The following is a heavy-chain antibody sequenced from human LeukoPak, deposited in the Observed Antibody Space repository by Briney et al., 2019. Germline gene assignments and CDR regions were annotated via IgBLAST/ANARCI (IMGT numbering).Heavy chain of an antibody. V-gene: IGHV4-59*01. CDR3: ARAPSHGDSSGYYFGYYYYYYMDV. CDR2: IYYSGST. J-gene: IGHJ6*03. CDR1: GGSISSYY. Sequence: SETLSLTCTVSGGSISSYYWSWIRQPPGKGLEWIGYIYYSGSTNYNPSLKSRVTISVDTSKNQFSLKLSSVTAADTAVYYCARAPSHGDSSGYYFGYYYYYYMDVWGKGTTVTVSS. D-gene: IGHD3-22*01.